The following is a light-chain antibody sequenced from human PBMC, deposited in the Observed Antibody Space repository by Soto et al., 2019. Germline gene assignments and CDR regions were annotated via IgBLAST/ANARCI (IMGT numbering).Light chain of an antibody. J-gene: IGKJ4*01. CDR1: QSVGNN. V-gene: IGKV3-15*01. CDR3: QHYNNWPLT. Sequence: EIMVTQSPATLSVSPGERATLSCRASQSVGNNLAWYQQKPGQAPRLLIHGASIRATGVPARFSGSGSGTEFTLTISSLQSEDFAVYYCQHYNNWPLTFGGGTKVDIK. CDR2: GAS.